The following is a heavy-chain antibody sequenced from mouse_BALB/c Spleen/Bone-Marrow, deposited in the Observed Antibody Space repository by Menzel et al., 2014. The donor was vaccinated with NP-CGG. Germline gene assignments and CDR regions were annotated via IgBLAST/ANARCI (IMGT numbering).Heavy chain of an antibody. J-gene: IGHJ3*01. V-gene: IGHV4-1*02. CDR1: GFDFSRYW. CDR3: ARLSYYGRFAY. Sequence: VQLKQSGGGLVQPGGSLKLSCAASGFDFSRYWMSRVRQAPGKGLEWIGEINPDSSTINYTPSLKYKFIISRDNAKNTLYLQMSKVRSEDTALYYCARLSYYGRFAYWGQGTLVTVSA. CDR2: INPDSSTI. D-gene: IGHD1-1*01.